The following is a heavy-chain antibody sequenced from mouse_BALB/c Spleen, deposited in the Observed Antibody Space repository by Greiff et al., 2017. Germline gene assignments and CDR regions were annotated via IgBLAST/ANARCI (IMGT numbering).Heavy chain of an antibody. CDR3: ASPDYGSSYGWYFDV. Sequence: VQLQQSGPGLVQPSQSLSITCTVSGFSLTSYGVHWVRQSPGKGLEWLGVIWSGGSTDYNAAFISRLSISKDNSKSQVFFKMNSLQANDTAIYYCASPDYGSSYGWYFDVWGAGTTVTVSS. D-gene: IGHD1-1*01. CDR1: GFSLTSYG. V-gene: IGHV2-2*02. CDR2: IWSGGST. J-gene: IGHJ1*01.